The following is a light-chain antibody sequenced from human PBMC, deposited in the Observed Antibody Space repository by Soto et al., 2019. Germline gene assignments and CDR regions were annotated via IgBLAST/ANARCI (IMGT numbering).Light chain of an antibody. CDR1: QSISSW. V-gene: IGKV1-5*01. Sequence: DIQMTQSPSTLSASVGDRVTITCRASQSISSWLAWYQQKPGKAPKLLIYDASSLESGVPSRFSGSGSGTEFTLTISSLQSEDFAVYYCQQYNNWPPSRTFGQGTKVDIK. J-gene: IGKJ1*01. CDR2: DAS. CDR3: QQYNNWPPSRT.